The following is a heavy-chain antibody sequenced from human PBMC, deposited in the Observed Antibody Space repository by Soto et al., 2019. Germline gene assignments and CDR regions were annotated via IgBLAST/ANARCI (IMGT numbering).Heavy chain of an antibody. CDR3: ARHPSDFWFDP. CDR2: IIPILGIA. V-gene: IGHV1-69*02. Sequence: SAKVSCKASGGTFSSYTISWVRQAPGQGLEWMGRIIPILGIANYAQKFQGRVTITADKSTSTAYMELSSLRSEDTAVYYCARHPSDFWFDPWGQGTLVTVSS. J-gene: IGHJ5*02. D-gene: IGHD2-21*02. CDR1: GGTFSSYT.